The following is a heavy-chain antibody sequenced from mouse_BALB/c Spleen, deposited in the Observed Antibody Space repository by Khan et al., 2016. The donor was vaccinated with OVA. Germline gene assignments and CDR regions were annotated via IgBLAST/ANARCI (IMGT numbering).Heavy chain of an antibody. CDR2: IRLKSDDYVT. CDR1: GFTFSNYW. CDR3: WILL. V-gene: IGHV6-6*02. Sequence: EVQLQESGGGLVQPGGSMKLSCVASGFTFSNYWMNWVRQSPEKGLEWVAEIRLKSDDYVTHYAESVKGRFTISRDDSISSVYLHMKNLRAEDTGIYYCWILLWGQGTTLTVSS. J-gene: IGHJ2*01.